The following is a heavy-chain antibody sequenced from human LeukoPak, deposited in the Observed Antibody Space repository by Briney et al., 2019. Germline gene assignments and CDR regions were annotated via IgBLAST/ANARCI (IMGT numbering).Heavy chain of an antibody. D-gene: IGHD3-3*01. CDR2: VSTSHTHT. CDR3: ARDRFLWGLGNWFDL. V-gene: IGHV1-18*01. J-gene: IGHJ5*02. CDR1: GQTFNYDG. Sequence: ASVKVSCKTSGQTFNYDGISWGRQAPGQGVEWMAGVSTSHTHTNYAPKFQGRVMMTIDTSTTTAYLEMRGLTSDDTAVYYCARDRFLWGLGNWFDLWGQGTLVTVTS.